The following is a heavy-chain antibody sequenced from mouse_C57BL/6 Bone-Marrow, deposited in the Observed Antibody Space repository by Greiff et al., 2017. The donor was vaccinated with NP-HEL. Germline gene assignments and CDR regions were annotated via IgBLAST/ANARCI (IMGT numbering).Heavy chain of an antibody. D-gene: IGHD1-1*01. V-gene: IGHV5-15*01. CDR1: GFTFSDYG. Sequence: EVKVIESGGGLVQPGGSLKLSCAASGFTFSDYGMAWVRQAPRKGPEWVAFISNLAYSIYYADTVTGRFTISRENAKNTLYLEMSSLRSEDTAMYYCARSTTVVAPLGFDVWGTGTTVTVSS. CDR2: ISNLAYSI. J-gene: IGHJ1*03. CDR3: ARSTTVVAPLGFDV.